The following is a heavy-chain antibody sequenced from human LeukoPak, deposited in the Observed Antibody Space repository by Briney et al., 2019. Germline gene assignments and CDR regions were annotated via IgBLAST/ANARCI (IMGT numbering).Heavy chain of an antibody. D-gene: IGHD6-25*01. V-gene: IGHV4-59*01. J-gene: IGHJ6*02. CDR1: GGSISSYY. CDR3: ARVAAEARGMDV. Sequence: PSETLSLTCTVSGGSISSYYWNWIRQPPGKGLEWIGYIHYSGSTNYNPSLESRVTISLDTAKNQFSLRLSSVTAADTAVYYCARVAAEARGMDVWGQGTTVTVSS. CDR2: IHYSGST.